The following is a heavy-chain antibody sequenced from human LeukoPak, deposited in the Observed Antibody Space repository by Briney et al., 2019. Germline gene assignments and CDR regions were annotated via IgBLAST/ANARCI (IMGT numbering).Heavy chain of an antibody. CDR1: GFTFSSYG. CDR2: ISGSGGST. CDR3: AKDRGGSSSAEERDY. J-gene: IGHJ4*02. D-gene: IGHD6-13*01. Sequence: GGTLRLSCAASGFTFSSYGMSWVRQAPGKGLEWVSAISGSGGSTYYADSVKGRFTISRDNSKNTLYLQMNSLRAEDTAVYYCAKDRGGSSSAEERDYWGQGTLVTVSS. V-gene: IGHV3-23*01.